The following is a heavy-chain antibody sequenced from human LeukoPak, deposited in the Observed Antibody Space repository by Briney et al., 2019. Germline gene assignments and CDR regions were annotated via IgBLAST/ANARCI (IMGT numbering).Heavy chain of an antibody. CDR1: GYTFTGYY. Sequence: ASVKVSCKASGYTFTGYYMHWVRQAPGQGLEWMGWINPNSGGTNYAQKSQGRVTMTRDTSISTAYMELSRLRSDDTAVYYCARDLGDEEQWLVTWFDPWGQGTLVTVSS. CDR2: INPNSGGT. V-gene: IGHV1-2*02. CDR3: ARDLGDEEQWLVTWFDP. J-gene: IGHJ5*02. D-gene: IGHD6-19*01.